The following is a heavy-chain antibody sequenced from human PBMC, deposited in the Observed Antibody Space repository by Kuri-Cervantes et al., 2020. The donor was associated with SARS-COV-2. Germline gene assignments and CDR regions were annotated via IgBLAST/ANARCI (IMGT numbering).Heavy chain of an antibody. CDR1: GYTFTSYY. V-gene: IGHV1-46*01. D-gene: IGHD3-3*01. J-gene: IGHJ4*02. CDR3: AREEGAYDFWSGYYKTPFDY. Sequence: ASVTVSCKASGYTFTSYYMHWVRQAPGQGLEWMGIINPSGGSTSYAQKFQGRVTMTRDTSTSTVYMELSSLRSEDTAVYYCAREEGAYDFWSGYYKTPFDYWGQGTLVTVSS. CDR2: INPSGGST.